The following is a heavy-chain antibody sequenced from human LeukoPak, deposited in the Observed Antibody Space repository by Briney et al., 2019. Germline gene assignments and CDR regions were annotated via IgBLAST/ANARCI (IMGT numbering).Heavy chain of an antibody. CDR3: ARGRIGGPKAPFDY. CDR1: GGSISSGGYY. CDR2: IYYSGST. V-gene: IGHV4-61*08. J-gene: IGHJ4*02. D-gene: IGHD3-16*01. Sequence: SETLSLTCTVSGGSISSGGYYWTWIRQHPGKGLEWIGYIYYSGSTYYNPSLKIRVTMSVDTSKNQFSLNLSSVTAADTAVYYCARGRIGGPKAPFDYWGQGTLVTVSS.